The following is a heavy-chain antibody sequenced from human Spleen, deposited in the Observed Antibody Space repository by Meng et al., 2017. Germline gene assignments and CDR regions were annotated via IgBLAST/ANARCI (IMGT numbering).Heavy chain of an antibody. CDR1: EYTFTGYY. CDR2: INPNSGGT. D-gene: IGHD3-22*01. Sequence: ASVKVSCKASEYTFTGYYMHWVRQAPGQGLEWMGWINPNSGGTNYAQKFQGRVTMTRDTSISTAYMELSRLRSDDTAVYYCARTRRGTMIVEHYYYGMDVWGQGTTVTVSS. J-gene: IGHJ6*02. CDR3: ARTRRGTMIVEHYYYGMDV. V-gene: IGHV1-2*02.